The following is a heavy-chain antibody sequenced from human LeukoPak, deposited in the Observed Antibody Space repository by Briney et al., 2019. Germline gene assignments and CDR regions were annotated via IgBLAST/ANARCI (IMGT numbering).Heavy chain of an antibody. CDR3: ARGWFGDEFDR. CDR1: GFTFDDYA. Sequence: PGGSLRLSCAASGFTFDDYAMHWVRQAPGKGLEWVSGISWNSGSIGYADSVKGRFTISRDNAKNSLYLQMDSLRADDTAMYYCARGWFGDEFDRWGQGTLVTVSS. CDR2: ISWNSGSI. V-gene: IGHV3-9*01. D-gene: IGHD3-10*01. J-gene: IGHJ4*02.